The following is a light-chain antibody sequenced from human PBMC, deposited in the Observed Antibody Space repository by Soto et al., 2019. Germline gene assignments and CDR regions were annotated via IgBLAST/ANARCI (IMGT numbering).Light chain of an antibody. CDR3: QVWDTTSDPYV. CDR1: NIGRRS. Sequence: SYELTHPPSGSVAPGHTASISVGGNNIGRRSVHWYHQKPGQAPALVVYCDRGRPSGIPERFAGSNSGRTATRTISTLEAADEAAYYCQVWDTTSDPYVFGTGTKVTVL. V-gene: IGLV3-21*02. CDR2: CDR. J-gene: IGLJ1*01.